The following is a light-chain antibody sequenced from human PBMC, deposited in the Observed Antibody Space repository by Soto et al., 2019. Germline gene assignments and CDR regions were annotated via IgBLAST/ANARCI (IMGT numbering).Light chain of an antibody. CDR1: QSLVHSDGKTY. CDR2: KVS. V-gene: IGKV2-30*02. CDR3: MQGTHWPPYT. J-gene: IGKJ2*01. Sequence: DVVMTQSPLSLPVTLGQPASISCRSSQSLVHSDGKTYLNWFQQRPGQSPRRLIYKVSNRDSGVPDRFRGSGSGTDFTLKISRVEADDVGVYYCMQGTHWPPYTFGQGTKLEIK.